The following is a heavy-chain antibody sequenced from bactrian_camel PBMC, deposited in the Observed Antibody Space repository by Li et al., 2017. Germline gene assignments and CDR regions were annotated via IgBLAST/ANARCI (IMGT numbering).Heavy chain of an antibody. D-gene: IGHD2*01. Sequence: VESGGGLVQPGVSLRLSCAASGFTFSSYAMSWVRQTPGKGLEWVSGIHSSGRVTRYADSVKGRFTISKDNSKNMVYLQMSSLKPEDTAMYFCAAGNPEREWWSLRESGYNYWGRGTQVTVS. CDR3: AAGNPEREWWSLRESGYNY. V-gene: IGHV3S40*01. J-gene: IGHJ4*01. CDR1: GFTFSSYA. CDR2: IHSSGRVT.